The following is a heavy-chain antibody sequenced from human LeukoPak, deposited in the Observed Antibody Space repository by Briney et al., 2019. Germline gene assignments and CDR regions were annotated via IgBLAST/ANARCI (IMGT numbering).Heavy chain of an antibody. V-gene: IGHV1-2*02. CDR3: AREPRINMSPDAFDF. CDR2: IKSNSGGI. Sequence: EASVKVSCKTSGYTFTDYYLHWVRQAPGQGLEWMGWIKSNSGGIHYSQKFQDRVSITRDTSINTVYMELSSLTSGDTAIYYCAREPRINMSPDAFDFWGQGTLVTVFS. CDR1: GYTFTDYY. D-gene: IGHD3-10*02. J-gene: IGHJ3*01.